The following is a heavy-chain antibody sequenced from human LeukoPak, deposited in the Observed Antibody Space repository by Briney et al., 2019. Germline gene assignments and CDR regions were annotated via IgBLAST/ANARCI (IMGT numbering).Heavy chain of an antibody. CDR1: EFTFSNYW. CDR2: IKQDGSEK. V-gene: IGHV3-7*01. J-gene: IGHJ6*02. Sequence: GGSLRLSCAASEFTFSNYWMSWVRQAPGKGLDWVANIKQDGSEKQYVESVKGRFTISRDNAKNSLYLQMNSLRAEGTAVYYCARRGLRSQSGKPYYGSDVWGQGTTVTVSS. CDR3: ARRGLRSQSGKPYYGSDV. D-gene: IGHD3-10*01.